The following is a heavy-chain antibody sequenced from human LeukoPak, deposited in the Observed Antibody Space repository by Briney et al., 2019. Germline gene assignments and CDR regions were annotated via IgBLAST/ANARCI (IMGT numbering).Heavy chain of an antibody. V-gene: IGHV4-34*01. CDR2: INHSGNT. Sequence: SETLSLTCAVYGESFSKYYWSWIRQPPGKGLEWIGEINHSGNTNYNPSLKSRVTISVDTSKNQFSLQLNSVTPEDTAVYYCARSRFLTMGDAFDIWGQGTMVTVSS. CDR1: GESFSKYY. CDR3: ARSRFLTMGDAFDI. D-gene: IGHD3-10*01. J-gene: IGHJ3*02.